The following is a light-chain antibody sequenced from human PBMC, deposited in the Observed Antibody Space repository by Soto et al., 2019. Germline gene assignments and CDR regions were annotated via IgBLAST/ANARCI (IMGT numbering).Light chain of an antibody. CDR1: QSISSS. V-gene: IGKV1-39*01. J-gene: IGKJ1*01. CDR3: QQSYSALVA. Sequence: DFQMTQSPSSLSASVGDRVTITCRASQSISSSLNWYQQKPGKAPELLIYAASSLQSGVPSRFSGSGSGTDFTLTISSLQPEDFATYYCQQSYSALVAFGQGTQVDIK. CDR2: AAS.